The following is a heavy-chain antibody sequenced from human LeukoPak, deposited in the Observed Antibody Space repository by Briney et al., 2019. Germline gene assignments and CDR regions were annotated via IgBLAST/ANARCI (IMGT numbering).Heavy chain of an antibody. CDR1: GLNFHNFA. CDR3: ARYCSGGSCWDY. CDR2: ISNDERNK. D-gene: IGHD2-15*01. Sequence: GGSLRLSCEASGLNFHNFAMHWVRQAPGKGLEWVAVISNDERNKYYTDSVKGRFTISRDNSKNTLYLQMDSLRAEDTAVYYCARYCSGGSCWDYWGQGTLVTVSS. V-gene: IGHV3-30*04. J-gene: IGHJ4*02.